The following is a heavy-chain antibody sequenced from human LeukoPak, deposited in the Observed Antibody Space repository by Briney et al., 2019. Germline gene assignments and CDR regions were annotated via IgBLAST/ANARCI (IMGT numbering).Heavy chain of an antibody. CDR1: GGTFSSYG. CDR3: VRDRPHNWFDP. J-gene: IGHJ5*02. CDR2: ISAYNGNT. V-gene: IGHV1-18*01. Sequence: ASVKVSCKASGGTFSSYGISWVRQAPGQGLEWMGWISAYNGNTNYAQKLQGRVTMTTDTSTSTAYMELRSLRSDDTAVYYCVRDRPHNWFDPWGQGTLVTVSS.